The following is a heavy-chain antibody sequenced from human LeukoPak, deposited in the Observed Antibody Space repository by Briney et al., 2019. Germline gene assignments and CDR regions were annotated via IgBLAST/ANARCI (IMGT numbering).Heavy chain of an antibody. CDR3: AKDRTRWFPYYFDY. V-gene: IGHV3-23*01. Sequence: PGGSLRLSCAASGFTFSSYGMSWVRQAPGKGLQWVSAISGDGKDRDYPDSVKGRFTISRDNSKNTLYLQMNSLRAEDTAVYYCAKDRTRWFPYYFDYWGQGTLVTVSS. CDR1: GFTFSSYG. J-gene: IGHJ4*02. CDR2: ISGDGKDR. D-gene: IGHD3-10*01.